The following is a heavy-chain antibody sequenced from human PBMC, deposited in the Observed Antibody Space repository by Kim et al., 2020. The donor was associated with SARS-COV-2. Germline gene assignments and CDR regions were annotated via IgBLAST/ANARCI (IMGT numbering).Heavy chain of an antibody. CDR1: GGSISSYY. CDR2: VDYSGST. Sequence: SETLSLTCTVSGGSISSYYWSWIRQPPRKGLEWVGYVDYSGSTNYNPSLTSRVPISIETSTTRNPLNLSPVTAAAAAAADCSCAAPRDQVWFGGLGKDY. J-gene: IGHJ4*01. D-gene: IGHD3-10*01. CDR3: SCAAPRDQVWFGGLGKDY. V-gene: IGHV4-59*01.